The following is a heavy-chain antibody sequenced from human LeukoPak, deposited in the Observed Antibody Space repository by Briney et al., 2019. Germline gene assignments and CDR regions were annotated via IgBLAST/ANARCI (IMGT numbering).Heavy chain of an antibody. CDR2: ISGYNGNT. CDR3: ARAAGVCSGGSCYRALYYFDY. CDR1: GYTFTNHG. V-gene: IGHV1-18*01. J-gene: IGHJ4*02. Sequence: ASVKVSCKTSGYTFTNHGISWVRQAPGQGLEWMGWISGYNGNTNYVQEFQGRVTMTTDTSTSTAYMELRSLRSDDTAVYYCARAAGVCSGGSCYRALYYFDYWGQGTLVTVSS. D-gene: IGHD2-15*01.